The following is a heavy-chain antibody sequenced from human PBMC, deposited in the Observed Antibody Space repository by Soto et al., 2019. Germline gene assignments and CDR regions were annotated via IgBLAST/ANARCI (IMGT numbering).Heavy chain of an antibody. Sequence: EVQLVESGGGLVQPGGSLRLSCAASGFTFSSYWMSWVRQAPGKGLEWVANIKQDGSEKYYVDSVKGRFTISRDNAKNSLYLQMNSLRAEDTAVYYCARDSIRPSIDYYYYYGMDVWGQGTTVTVSS. CDR3: ARDSIRPSIDYYYYYGMDV. V-gene: IGHV3-7*03. CDR1: GFTFSSYW. CDR2: IKQDGSEK. J-gene: IGHJ6*02. D-gene: IGHD2-2*02.